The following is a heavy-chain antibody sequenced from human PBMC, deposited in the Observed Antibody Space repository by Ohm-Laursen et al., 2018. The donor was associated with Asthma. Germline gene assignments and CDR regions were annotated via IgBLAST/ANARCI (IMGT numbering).Heavy chain of an antibody. D-gene: IGHD2/OR15-2a*01. J-gene: IGHJ4*02. CDR1: GFTFSSYS. V-gene: IGHV3-21*05. Sequence: SLRLSCTASGFTFSSYSMNWVRQAPGKGLEWVSYISSSSNYTNYADSVKGRFTISRDNSKNTLYLQMNSLRAEDTAVYYCANLPRIGSGDYWGQGTQVTVSS. CDR3: ANLPRIGSGDY. CDR2: ISSSSNYT.